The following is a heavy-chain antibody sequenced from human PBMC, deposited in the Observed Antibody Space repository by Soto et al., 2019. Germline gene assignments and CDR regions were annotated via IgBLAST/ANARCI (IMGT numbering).Heavy chain of an antibody. CDR3: ATLVVVPAAPRYNWFDP. CDR2: IYYSGST. D-gene: IGHD2-2*01. V-gene: IGHV4-30-4*01. J-gene: IGHJ5*02. Sequence: SETLSLTCTVSGGSISSGDYYWSWIRQPPGKGLEWIGYIYYSGSTYYNPSLKSRVTISVDTSKNQFSLKLSSVTASDTAVYYCATLVVVPAAPRYNWFDPWGQGTLVTVSS. CDR1: GGSISSGDYY.